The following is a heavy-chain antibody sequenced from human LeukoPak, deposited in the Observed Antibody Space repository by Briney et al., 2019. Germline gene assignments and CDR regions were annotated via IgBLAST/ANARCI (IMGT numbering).Heavy chain of an antibody. CDR2: INAGNGNT. Sequence: GASVRVSCKASGYTFTSYAMHWVRQAPGQRLEWMGWINAGNGNTQYSQQFQGRVTITRDTSASTAYMELSSLRSEETAVYYCARDYLRSGSSYNWFDPWDQGTLVTVSS. CDR1: GYTFTSYA. J-gene: IGHJ5*02. D-gene: IGHD3-10*01. CDR3: ARDYLRSGSSYNWFDP. V-gene: IGHV1-3*01.